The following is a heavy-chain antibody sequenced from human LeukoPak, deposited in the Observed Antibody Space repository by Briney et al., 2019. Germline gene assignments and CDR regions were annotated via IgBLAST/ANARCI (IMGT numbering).Heavy chain of an antibody. D-gene: IGHD3-16*01. CDR3: ARVAPPLDDYIRGSFPYYFDY. V-gene: IGHV3-7*03. J-gene: IGHJ4*02. CDR1: GFPFSTYT. CDR2: IKQDGSEK. Sequence: GGSLRLSCAASGFPFSTYTMNWVRQAPGKGLEWVANIKQDGSEKYYVDSVKGRFTISRDNSKNTLYLHMSSLRVEDTAVFYCARVAPPLDDYIRGSFPYYFDYWGQGTPVTVSS.